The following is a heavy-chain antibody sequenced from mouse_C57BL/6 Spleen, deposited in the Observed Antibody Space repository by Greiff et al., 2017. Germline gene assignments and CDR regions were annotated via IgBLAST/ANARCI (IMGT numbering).Heavy chain of an antibody. CDR1: GYAFSSSW. CDR3: ARHNWDDAMDY. Sequence: QVQLQQSGPELVKPGASVKFSCKASGYAFSSSWMNWVKQRPGKGLEWIGRIYPGDGDTNYNGKFKGKATLTADKSSSTAYMQLSSLTSEDSAVYFCARHNWDDAMDYWGQGTSVTVSS. J-gene: IGHJ4*01. V-gene: IGHV1-82*01. CDR2: IYPGDGDT. D-gene: IGHD4-1*01.